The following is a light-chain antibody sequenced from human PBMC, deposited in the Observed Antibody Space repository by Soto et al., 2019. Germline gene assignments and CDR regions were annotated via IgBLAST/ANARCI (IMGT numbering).Light chain of an antibody. CDR3: QQFSSYPLT. Sequence: EIVLTQSPATLSLSPGERSTLSCRASQSVSSYLAWYQQKPGQAPRLLIYGASTRATDIPARFSGSGSGTEFTLTISSLQSEDFAVYYCQQFSSYPLTFGGGTKVDI. V-gene: IGKV3-15*01. J-gene: IGKJ4*01. CDR1: QSVSSY. CDR2: GAS.